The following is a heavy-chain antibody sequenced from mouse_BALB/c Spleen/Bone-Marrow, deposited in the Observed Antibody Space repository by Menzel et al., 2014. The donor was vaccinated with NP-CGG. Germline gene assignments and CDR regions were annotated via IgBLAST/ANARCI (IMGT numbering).Heavy chain of an antibody. J-gene: IGHJ2*01. CDR2: INSNGGST. D-gene: IGHD2-1*01. V-gene: IGHV5-6-3*01. Sequence: DVQLAESGGGLVQPGGSLKLSCAASGFTFSNYGMSWVRQTPDKRLELVATINSNGGSTYYPDSVKGRFTISRDTAKNTLYLQMSSLKSEETAMYYCVRGNYGNYVDYFDFWGQGTTLTVSS. CDR3: VRGNYGNYVDYFDF. CDR1: GFTFSNYG.